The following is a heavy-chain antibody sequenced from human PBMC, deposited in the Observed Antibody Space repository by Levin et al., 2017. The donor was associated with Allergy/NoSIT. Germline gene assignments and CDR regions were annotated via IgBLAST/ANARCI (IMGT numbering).Heavy chain of an antibody. J-gene: IGHJ4*02. CDR2: IIPIFGTA. CDR3: AGLSRDGLQGLDY. D-gene: IGHD5-24*01. CDR1: GGTFSSYA. V-gene: IGHV1-69*06. Sequence: ASVKVSCKASGGTFSSYAISWVRQAPGQGLEWMGGIIPIFGTANYAQKFQGRVTITADKSTSTAYMELSSLRSEDTAVYYCAGLSRDGLQGLDYWGQGTLVTVSS.